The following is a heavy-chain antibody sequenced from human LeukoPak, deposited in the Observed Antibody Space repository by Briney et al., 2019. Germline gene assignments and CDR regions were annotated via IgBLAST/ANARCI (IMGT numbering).Heavy chain of an antibody. V-gene: IGHV3-21*01. CDR1: GFTFSSYS. CDR3: ATRGGTYWRGMDV. CDR2: ISSSSSSYI. J-gene: IGHJ6*02. D-gene: IGHD3-10*01. Sequence: GGSLRLSCAASGFTFSSYSMNWVRQAPGKGLEWVSSISSSSSSYIYYADSVKGRFTIPRDNAKNSLYLQMNSLRAEDTAVYYCATRGGTYWRGMDVWGQGTTVTVSS.